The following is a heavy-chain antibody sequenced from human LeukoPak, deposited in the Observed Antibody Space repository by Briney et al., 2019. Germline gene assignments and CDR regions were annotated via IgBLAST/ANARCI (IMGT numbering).Heavy chain of an antibody. CDR3: ARGNRGYDFWSGYIPEYYFDY. CDR1: GFTFSDYY. V-gene: IGHV3-11*01. Sequence: GGSLRLSCAASGFTFSDYYMSWIRQAPGKGLEWVSYISSSGSTIYYADSVKGRFTISRDNGKNSLYLQMNSLRAEDTAVYYCARGNRGYDFWSGYIPEYYFDYWGQGTLVTVSS. D-gene: IGHD3-3*01. J-gene: IGHJ4*02. CDR2: ISSSGSTI.